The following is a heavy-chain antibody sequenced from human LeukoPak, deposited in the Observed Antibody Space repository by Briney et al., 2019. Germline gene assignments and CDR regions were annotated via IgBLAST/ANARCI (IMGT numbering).Heavy chain of an antibody. CDR3: ARKKLVGYNWFDP. J-gene: IGHJ5*02. CDR2: IKQDGSEK. CDR1: GSTFSSYW. V-gene: IGHV3-7*05. D-gene: IGHD1-1*01. Sequence: PGGSLRLSCAASGSTFSSYWMSWVRQAPGKGLEWVANIKQDGSEKYYVDSVKGRFTISRDNAKNSLYLQMNSLRAEDTAVYYCARKKLVGYNWFDPWGQGTLVTVSS.